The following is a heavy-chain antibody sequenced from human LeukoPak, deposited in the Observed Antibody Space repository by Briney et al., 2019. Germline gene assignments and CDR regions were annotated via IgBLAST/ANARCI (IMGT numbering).Heavy chain of an antibody. D-gene: IGHD5-18*01. CDR1: GFTVSSNY. Sequence: PGGSLRLSCAASGFTVSSNYMSWVRQAPGKGLEWVSVIYSGGSTYYADSVKGRFTISRDNSKNTLYLQMNSLRAEDTAVYYCAKDTKDTAMVKAFDYWGQGTLVTVSS. CDR2: IYSGGST. V-gene: IGHV3-66*01. J-gene: IGHJ4*02. CDR3: AKDTKDTAMVKAFDY.